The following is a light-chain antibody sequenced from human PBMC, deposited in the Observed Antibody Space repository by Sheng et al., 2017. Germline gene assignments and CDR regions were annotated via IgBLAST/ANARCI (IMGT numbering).Light chain of an antibody. CDR1: SSDVGGYNY. CDR2: EVT. J-gene: IGLJ1*01. V-gene: IGLV2-8*01. Sequence: QSALTQPPSASGSPGQSVTISCTGTSSDVGGYNYVSWYQQHPGKAPKLMTYEVTKRPSGVPDRFSGSKSGNTASLTVSGLQAEDEADYYCLSYAGSNNPYVFGTGTKVTVL. CDR3: LSYAGSNNPYV.